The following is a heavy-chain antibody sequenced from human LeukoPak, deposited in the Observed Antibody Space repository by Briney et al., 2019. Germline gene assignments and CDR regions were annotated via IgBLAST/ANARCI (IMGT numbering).Heavy chain of an antibody. CDR3: ARDRAAAGTPFDY. CDR1: GFTFSSYS. D-gene: IGHD6-13*01. Sequence: GGSLRLSCAASGFTFSSYSMNWARQAPGKGLEWVSSISSSSSYIYYADSVKGRFTISRDNAKNSLYLQMNSLRAEDTAVYYCARDRAAAGTPFDYWGQGTLVTVSS. V-gene: IGHV3-21*01. CDR2: ISSSSSYI. J-gene: IGHJ4*02.